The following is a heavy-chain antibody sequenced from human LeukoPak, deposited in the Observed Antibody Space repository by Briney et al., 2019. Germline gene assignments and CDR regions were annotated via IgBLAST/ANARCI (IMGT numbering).Heavy chain of an antibody. D-gene: IGHD1-1*01. CDR3: ASGELDSLYYFDF. CDR2: IKQDESEK. Sequence: GGSLRLSCAASGFTFSSYEVNWVRQAPGKGLEWVANIKQDESEKYYVDSVKGRFTISRDNAKNTLYLQMNSLRAEDTAVYYCASGELDSLYYFDFWGQGTLVTVSS. CDR1: GFTFSSYE. V-gene: IGHV3-7*01. J-gene: IGHJ4*02.